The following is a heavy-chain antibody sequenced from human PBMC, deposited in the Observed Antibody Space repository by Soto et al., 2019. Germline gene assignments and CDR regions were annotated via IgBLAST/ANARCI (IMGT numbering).Heavy chain of an antibody. CDR1: GFTFSSYA. CDR2: ISGSGGST. Sequence: EVQLLESGGGLVQPGGSLRLSCAASGFTFSSYAMSWVRQAPGKGLEWVSAISGSGGSTYYADSVKGRLTISRHNSKNTLDQQITGLRDEVTALYYGATDGKGRYSSGWYDGGSRGWFDPWGQGTLGTVSS. V-gene: IGHV3-23*01. CDR3: ATDGKGRYSSGWYDGGSRGWFDP. J-gene: IGHJ5*02. D-gene: IGHD6-19*01.